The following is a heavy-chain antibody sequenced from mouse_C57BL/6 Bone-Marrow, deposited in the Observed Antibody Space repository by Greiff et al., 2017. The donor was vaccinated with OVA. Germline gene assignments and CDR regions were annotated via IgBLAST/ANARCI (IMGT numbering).Heavy chain of an antibody. CDR3: ARGIYYDYDGPTLFDY. D-gene: IGHD2-4*01. J-gene: IGHJ2*01. Sequence: EVMLVESGGGLVKPGGSLKLSCAASGFTFSDYGMHWVRQAPEKGLEWVAYISSGSSTIYYADTVKGRLTISRDNAKNTLFLQMTSLRSEDTAMYYCARGIYYDYDGPTLFDYWGQGTTLTVSS. CDR2: ISSGSSTI. CDR1: GFTFSDYG. V-gene: IGHV5-17*01.